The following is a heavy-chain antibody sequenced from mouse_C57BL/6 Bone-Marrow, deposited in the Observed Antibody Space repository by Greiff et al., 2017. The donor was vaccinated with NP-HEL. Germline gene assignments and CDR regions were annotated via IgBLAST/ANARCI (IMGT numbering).Heavy chain of an antibody. CDR1: GFNIKDYY. D-gene: IGHD1-1*01. V-gene: IGHV14-1*01. CDR3: TLLRERYAMDY. J-gene: IGHJ4*01. CDR2: IDPEDGDT. Sequence: VQLKQSGAELVRPGDSVKLSCTASGFNIKDYYMHWVKQRPEQGLEWIGRIDPEDGDTEYAPKFQGKATMTADTSSNTAYLQLSSLTSEDTAVYYCTLLRERYAMDYWGQGTSVTVSS.